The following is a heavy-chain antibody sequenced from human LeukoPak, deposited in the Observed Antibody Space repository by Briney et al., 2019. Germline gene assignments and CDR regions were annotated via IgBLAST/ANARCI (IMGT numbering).Heavy chain of an antibody. CDR2: ISYDGSNQ. D-gene: IGHD4-11*01. V-gene: IGHV3-30*01. J-gene: IGHJ4*02. CDR1: GFTFTTYA. Sequence: GGSLRLSCAASGFTFTTYALHWVRQAPGKGLEWVAVISYDGSNQYYADSVKGRFTISRDNSKNTLYLQMNSLRPEDTAVYYCARGASGYSPLDCWGQGTLVTVSS. CDR3: ARGASGYSPLDC.